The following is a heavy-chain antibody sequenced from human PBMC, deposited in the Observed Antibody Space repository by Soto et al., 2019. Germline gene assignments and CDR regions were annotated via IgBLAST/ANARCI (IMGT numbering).Heavy chain of an antibody. CDR2: IKDRDYGGTA. V-gene: IGHV3-15*01. CDR3: TTNDY. CDR1: GFNFSDAW. J-gene: IGHJ4*02. Sequence: QLVESGGDLVTPGESLRLSCVASGFNFSDAWMPWVRQAPGKGLEWVGRIKDRDYGGTADYAASVKGRFTMSRDDSTNMLFLQMNSLKSEDTAVYYCTTNDYWGQGTQVTVSS.